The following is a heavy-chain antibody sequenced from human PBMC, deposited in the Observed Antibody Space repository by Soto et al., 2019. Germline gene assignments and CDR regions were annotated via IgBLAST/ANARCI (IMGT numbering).Heavy chain of an antibody. J-gene: IGHJ4*02. CDR2: ISSSSSTI. CDR1: GFTFSSYS. CDR3: AREASYDVWSGYDY. V-gene: IGHV3-48*01. D-gene: IGHD3-3*01. Sequence: EVQLVESGGGLVQPGGSLRLSCAASGFTFSSYSMNWVRQAPGKGLEWVSYISSSSSTIYYADSVKGRFTISIDNAKNSLYLQMNSLRAEDTAVYYCAREASYDVWSGYDYWGQGTLVTVSS.